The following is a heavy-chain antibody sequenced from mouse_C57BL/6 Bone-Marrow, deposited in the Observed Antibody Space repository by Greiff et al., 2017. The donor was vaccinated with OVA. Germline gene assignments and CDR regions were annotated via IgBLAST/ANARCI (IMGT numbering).Heavy chain of an antibody. CDR2: IYPGDGNT. D-gene: IGHD1-1*01. V-gene: IGHV1-82*01. CDR3: AGFYYYGSADY. CDR1: GYAFSSSW. Sequence: VQLQESGPELVKPGASVKISCKASGYAFSSSWMHWVKQRPGKGLEWIGRIYPGDGNTNYNGKFKGKATLTADKSSSTAYMQLSSLTSEDSAVYFCAGFYYYGSADYWGQGTTLTVSS. J-gene: IGHJ2*01.